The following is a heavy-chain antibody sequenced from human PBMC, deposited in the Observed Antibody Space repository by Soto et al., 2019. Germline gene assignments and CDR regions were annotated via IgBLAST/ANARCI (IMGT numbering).Heavy chain of an antibody. D-gene: IGHD6-6*01. Sequence: GGSLRLSCAASAFTFSAHNMVWVRQAPGKXLEWVGRSRNKANNYATEYAASVKGRFTISRDDSKNSLYLQMNSLKTKDTAVYYCARDGGIAARHYYGMDVWGQGATVTVSS. CDR3: ARDGGIAARHYYGMDV. V-gene: IGHV3-72*01. CDR1: AFTFSAHN. J-gene: IGHJ6*02. CDR2: SRNKANNYAT.